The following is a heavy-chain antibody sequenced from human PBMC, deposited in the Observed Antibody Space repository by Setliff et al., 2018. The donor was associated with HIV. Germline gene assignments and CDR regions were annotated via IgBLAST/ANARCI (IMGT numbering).Heavy chain of an antibody. Sequence: ASVKVSCKASGYTFTSYGISWVRQAPGQGLELMGWISAYNGNTNYAQKLQGRVTMTTDTSTSTAYMELRSLRSDDTAVYYCARDGEYYYDSSGPVFDPWGQGTLVTVSS. V-gene: IGHV1-18*01. CDR1: GYTFTSYG. D-gene: IGHD3-22*01. J-gene: IGHJ5*02. CDR3: ARDGEYYYDSSGPVFDP. CDR2: ISAYNGNT.